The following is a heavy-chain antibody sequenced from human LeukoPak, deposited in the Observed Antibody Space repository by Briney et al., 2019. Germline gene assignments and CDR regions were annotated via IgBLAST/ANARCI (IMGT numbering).Heavy chain of an antibody. CDR2: INTNTGNP. V-gene: IGHV7-4-1*02. CDR3: ARGDRAYYSDSRSYSYYFDY. J-gene: IGHJ4*02. D-gene: IGHD3-10*01. CDR1: GYTFTSYA. Sequence: ASVKVSCKASGYTFTSYAMNWVRQAPGQGLEWMEWINTNTGNPTYAQGFTGRFVFSLDTSVSTAYLQISSLKAEDTAVYSCARGDRAYYSDSRSYSYYFDYWGQGTLVTVSS.